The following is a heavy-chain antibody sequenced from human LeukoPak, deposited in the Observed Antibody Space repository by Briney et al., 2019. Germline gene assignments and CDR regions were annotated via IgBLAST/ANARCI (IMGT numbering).Heavy chain of an antibody. D-gene: IGHD3-3*01. J-gene: IGHJ4*02. Sequence: ASVKVSCKASVYTFTSHYMHWVRQPPGQGLEWMGWINPNNGGTNYAQKFQGRVTMTRDTSISTAYIELSSLRSDDTFLYDSAKSGSNSHTRSAYWGQGTLVTVSS. V-gene: IGHV1-2*02. CDR1: VYTFTSHY. CDR3: AKSGSNSHTRSAY. CDR2: INPNNGGT.